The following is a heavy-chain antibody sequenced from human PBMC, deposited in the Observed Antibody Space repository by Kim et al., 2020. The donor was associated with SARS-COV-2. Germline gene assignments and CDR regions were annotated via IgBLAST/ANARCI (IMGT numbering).Heavy chain of an antibody. Sequence: GRFTISRDNSKNTLYVQMNSLRAEDTAVYYCARQVGSSWYGNIYYYGMDVWGQGTTVTVSS. V-gene: IGHV3-30*07. D-gene: IGHD6-13*01. J-gene: IGHJ6*02. CDR3: ARQVGSSWYGNIYYYGMDV.